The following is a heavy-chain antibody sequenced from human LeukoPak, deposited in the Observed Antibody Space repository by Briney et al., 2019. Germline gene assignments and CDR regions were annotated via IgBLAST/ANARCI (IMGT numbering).Heavy chain of an antibody. CDR2: ISSSSSYI. J-gene: IGHJ4*02. CDR1: GFTFSSYS. D-gene: IGHD7-27*01. CDR3: ARLGTGDDY. Sequence: VGSLRLSCAASGFTFSSYSMNWVRQAPGKGLEWVSSISSSSSYIYYADSVKGRFTISRDNAKNSPYLQMNSLRAEDTAVYYCARLGTGDDYWGQGTLVTVSS. V-gene: IGHV3-21*01.